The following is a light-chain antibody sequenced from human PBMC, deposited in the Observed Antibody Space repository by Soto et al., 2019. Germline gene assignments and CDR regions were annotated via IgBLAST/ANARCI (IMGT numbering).Light chain of an antibody. CDR2: DAS. CDR3: QQRSNWPLIT. V-gene: IGKV3-11*01. Sequence: DIVMTQSPDSLAVSLGERATLSCRASQSVSSYLAWYQQKPGQAPRLLIYDASNRATGIPARFSGSGSGTDFTLTISSLEPEDFAVYYCQQRSNWPLITFGQGTRLEI. CDR1: QSVSSY. J-gene: IGKJ5*01.